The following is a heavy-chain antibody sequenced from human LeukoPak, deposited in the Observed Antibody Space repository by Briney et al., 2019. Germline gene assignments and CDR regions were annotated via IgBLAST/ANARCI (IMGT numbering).Heavy chain of an antibody. CDR3: ARHPDYGDYVSPSNWFDP. Sequence: GASVKVSCKASGYTFTGYYMHWVRQAPGQGLEWMGWINPNSGGTNYAQKFQGRVTMTRDTSISTAYMELSRLRSDDTAVYYCARHPDYGDYVSPSNWFDPWGQGTLVTVSS. D-gene: IGHD4-17*01. CDR1: GYTFTGYY. CDR2: INPNSGGT. J-gene: IGHJ5*02. V-gene: IGHV1-2*02.